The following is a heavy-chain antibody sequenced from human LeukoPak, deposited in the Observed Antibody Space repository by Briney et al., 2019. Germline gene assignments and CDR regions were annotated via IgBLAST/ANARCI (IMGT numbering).Heavy chain of an antibody. Sequence: SETLSPTCTVSGGSISSGDYYWSWIRQPPGKGLEWIGYIYYSGSTYYNPSLKSRVTISVDTSKNQFSLKLSSVTAADTAVYYCAREGFGDSSGYLKDWGQGTLVTVSS. CDR2: IYYSGST. J-gene: IGHJ4*02. CDR1: GGSISSGDYY. D-gene: IGHD3-22*01. V-gene: IGHV4-30-4*01. CDR3: AREGFGDSSGYLKD.